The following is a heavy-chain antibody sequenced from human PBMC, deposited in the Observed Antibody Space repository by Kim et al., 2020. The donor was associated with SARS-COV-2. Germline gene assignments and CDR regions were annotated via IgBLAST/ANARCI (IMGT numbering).Heavy chain of an antibody. CDR3: ARGLGRGPYNWFDP. V-gene: IGHV4-59*13. CDR1: GGSISSYY. Sequence: SETLSLTCTVPGGSISSYYWSWIRQPPGKGLEWIGYIYYSGSTNYNPSLKSRVTISVDTSKNQFSLKLSSVTAADTAVYYCARGLGRGPYNWFDPWGQGTLVTVSS. J-gene: IGHJ5*02. D-gene: IGHD2-21*01. CDR2: IYYSGST.